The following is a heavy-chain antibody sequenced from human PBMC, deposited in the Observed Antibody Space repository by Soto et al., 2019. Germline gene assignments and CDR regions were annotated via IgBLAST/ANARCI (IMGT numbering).Heavy chain of an antibody. CDR1: GFTFSSYA. J-gene: IGHJ4*02. D-gene: IGHD3-22*01. CDR3: AKAVGDSNGYYKRLYYFDY. CDR2: ISGSGGST. V-gene: IGHV3-23*01. Sequence: GGSLRLSCAASGFTFSSYAMSWVRQAPGKGLEWVSAISGSGGSTYYADSVKGRFTISRDNSKNTLYLQMNSLRAEDTAVYYCAKAVGDSNGYYKRLYYFDYWGQGTLVTVSS.